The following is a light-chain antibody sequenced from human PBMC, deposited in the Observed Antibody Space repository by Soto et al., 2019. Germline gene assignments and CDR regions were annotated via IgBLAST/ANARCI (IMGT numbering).Light chain of an antibody. J-gene: IGKJ1*01. CDR3: QQYGSSRWT. V-gene: IGKV3-20*01. CDR2: GAS. Sequence: ENVLTQSPGTLSLSPGERATLSCRASQSVSSNYVAWYQQKPGQAPRLLVYGASGRATCIPDRFSGSGSGTDFTLTISRLEPEDFAVYYCQQYGSSRWTFGQGTKVEIK. CDR1: QSVSSNY.